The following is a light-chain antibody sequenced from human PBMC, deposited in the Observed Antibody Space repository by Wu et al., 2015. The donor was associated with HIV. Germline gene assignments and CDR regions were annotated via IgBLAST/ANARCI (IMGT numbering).Light chain of an antibody. CDR3: QQYNGWPPPT. CDR2: DSY. CDR1: QTVNRN. J-gene: IGKJ4*01. V-gene: IGKV3-15*01. Sequence: EILMTQSPATLSVSPGGRATLSCRASQTVNRNLAWYQQRPGQSPRLLIFDSYTRATGVPARFTGSGYGTDFTLTISGLRSDDVGIYHCQQYNGWPPPTFGGGTRVEMK.